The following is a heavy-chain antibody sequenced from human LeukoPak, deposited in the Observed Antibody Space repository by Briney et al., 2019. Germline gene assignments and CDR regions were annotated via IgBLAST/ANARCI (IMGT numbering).Heavy chain of an antibody. V-gene: IGHV3-21*01. CDR1: GFTFSSYS. D-gene: IGHD3-3*01. J-gene: IGHJ4*02. CDR3: ASRFSRSLYFVC. CDR2: ISSSSSYI. Sequence: GGSLRLSCAASGFTFSSYSMNWVRQAPGKGLEWVSSISSSSSYIYYADSVKGRFTISRDNAKNSLYLQMNSLRAKDTAVYYCASRFSRSLYFVCWGQGTLVSVCS.